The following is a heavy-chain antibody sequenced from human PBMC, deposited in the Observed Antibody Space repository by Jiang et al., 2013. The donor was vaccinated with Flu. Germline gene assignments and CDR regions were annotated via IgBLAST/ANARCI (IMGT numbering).Heavy chain of an antibody. CDR1: GYSISSGYY. V-gene: IGHV4-38-2*02. CDR3: ARVSPAAIGDGYPDF. D-gene: IGHD2-2*01. J-gene: IGHJ4*02. CDR2: IYHSGST. Sequence: GSGLVKPSGTLSLTCTVSGYSISSGYYWGWIRQPPGKGLEWIGSIYHSGSTYYNPSLKSRVTISMETSKNQFSLNPRSVTATDAAVYYCARVSPAAIGDGYPDFWGQGTLVTVSS.